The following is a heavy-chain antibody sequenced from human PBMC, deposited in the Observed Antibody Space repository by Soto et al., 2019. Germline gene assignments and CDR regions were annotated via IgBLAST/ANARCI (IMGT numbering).Heavy chain of an antibody. Sequence: ASVKVSCKASGYTFTDYGINWVRQAPGQGLEWMGWISAHNGRTDNAQKFQGRVTMTTDTSTSTAYMELRSLRSDDMAVYYCARDRAGGYCNGGSCPTWSDPWGQGTLVTVSS. CDR2: ISAHNGRT. CDR1: GYTFTDYG. D-gene: IGHD2-15*01. J-gene: IGHJ5*02. V-gene: IGHV1-18*03. CDR3: ARDRAGGYCNGGSCPTWSDP.